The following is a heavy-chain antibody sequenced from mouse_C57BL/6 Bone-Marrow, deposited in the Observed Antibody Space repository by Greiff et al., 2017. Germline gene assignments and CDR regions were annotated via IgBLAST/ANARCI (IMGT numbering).Heavy chain of an antibody. Sequence: VQLQQSGPELVKPGASERLCCKASGYTFTSYDTNWVKQRPGQGLEWIGWIYPRDGSTKYNEKFEGKATLTAYTSSSTAYMELHSLTSEDSAVYFCSRIISLDGYYWPGAFAYWRQCTSDTVSS. V-gene: IGHV1-85*01. CDR2: IYPRDGST. CDR1: GYTFTSYD. CDR3: SRIISLDGYYWPGAFAY. D-gene: IGHD2-3*01. J-gene: IGHJ4*01.